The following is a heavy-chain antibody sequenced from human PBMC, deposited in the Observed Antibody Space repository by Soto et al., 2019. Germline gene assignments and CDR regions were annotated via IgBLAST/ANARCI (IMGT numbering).Heavy chain of an antibody. V-gene: IGHV1-69*13. D-gene: IGHD5-12*01. CDR2: IIPIFGTA. Sequence: GISAKVCCKASGGTFRSYAISWVRQAPGQGLEWMGGIIPIFGTANYAQKFQGRVAITADESTSTAYMELSSLRSEDTAVYYCARDKYSGYDWPNWGQGTLVTVSS. CDR3: ARDKYSGYDWPN. CDR1: GGTFRSYA. J-gene: IGHJ4*02.